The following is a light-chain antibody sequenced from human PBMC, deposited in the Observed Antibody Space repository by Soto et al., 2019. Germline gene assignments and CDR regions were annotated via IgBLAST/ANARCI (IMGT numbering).Light chain of an antibody. J-gene: IGLJ3*02. CDR1: SSDVGGNNY. Sequence: QSVLTQPASVSGSPGQSITIFCTGTSSDVGGNNYVSWYQQRPGKPHNLMIYDVTNRPSGVSNRFCGSKSGSTSSLTISGLPAEDEGYYYCSSYTNINTVVFGGGTKVTVL. CDR3: SSYTNINTVV. CDR2: DVT. V-gene: IGLV2-14*03.